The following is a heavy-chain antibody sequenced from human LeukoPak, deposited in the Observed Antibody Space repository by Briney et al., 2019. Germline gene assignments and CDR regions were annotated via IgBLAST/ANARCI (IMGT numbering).Heavy chain of an antibody. CDR3: AGSVVTAIYDAFDI. V-gene: IGHV4-34*01. D-gene: IGHD2-21*02. Sequence: SETLSLTCAVYGGSFSGYYWSWIRQPPGKGLEWIGEINHSGSTNYNPSLKSRVTISVDTSKNQFSLKLSSVTAADTAVYYCAGSVVTAIYDAFDIWGQGTMVTVSS. CDR2: INHSGST. J-gene: IGHJ3*02. CDR1: GGSFSGYY.